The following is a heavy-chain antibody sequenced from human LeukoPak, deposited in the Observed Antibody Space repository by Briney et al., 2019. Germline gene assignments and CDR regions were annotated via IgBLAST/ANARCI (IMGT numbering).Heavy chain of an antibody. D-gene: IGHD1-26*01. Sequence: PGGSLRLSCAASGFTFSSYSMNWVRQAPGKGLEWVSSISSSSSYIYYADSVKGRFTISRDNAKNSLYLRMNGLRAEDTAVYYCAKGGQWELLRVDYWGQGTLVTVSS. CDR1: GFTFSSYS. V-gene: IGHV3-21*01. CDR2: ISSSSSYI. J-gene: IGHJ4*02. CDR3: AKGGQWELLRVDY.